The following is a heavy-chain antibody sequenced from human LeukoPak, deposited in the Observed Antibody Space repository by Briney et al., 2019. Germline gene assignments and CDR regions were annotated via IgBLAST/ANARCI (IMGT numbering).Heavy chain of an antibody. Sequence: SETLSLTCTVSGGSISSSSYYWGWIRQPPGKGLEWIGSIYYSGSTYYNPSLKSRVTISVDTSKNQFFLKLSSVTAADTAVYYCARGGIVLRYFDGAFDYWGQGTLVTVSS. CDR2: IYYSGST. CDR1: GGSISSSSYY. CDR3: ARGGIVLRYFDGAFDY. D-gene: IGHD3-9*01. V-gene: IGHV4-39*01. J-gene: IGHJ4*02.